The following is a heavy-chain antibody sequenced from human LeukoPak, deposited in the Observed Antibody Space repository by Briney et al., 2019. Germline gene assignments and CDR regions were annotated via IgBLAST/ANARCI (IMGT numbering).Heavy chain of an antibody. CDR3: ARQGAVAGTYNYYAMDV. Sequence: SETLSLTCIVSGGSISNYCWSWIRQPPGKGLEWIGYICDSGSTNYNPSLKSRVTISVDTSKNQFSLKLSSVTAADTAVYYCARQGAVAGTYNYYAMDVWGQGTTVTVSS. V-gene: IGHV4-59*08. D-gene: IGHD6-19*01. CDR2: ICDSGST. CDR1: GGSISNYC. J-gene: IGHJ6*02.